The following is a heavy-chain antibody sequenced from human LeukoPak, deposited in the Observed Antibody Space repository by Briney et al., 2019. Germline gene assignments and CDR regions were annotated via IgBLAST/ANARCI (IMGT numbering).Heavy chain of an antibody. CDR2: IIPIFGTA. Sequence: SVKVSCKASGGTFSSYAIGWVRQAPGQGLEWMGRIIPIFGTANYAQKFQGRVTITTDESTGTAYMELSSLRSEDTAVYYCAREDYDFWSGYSVNWFDPWGQGTLVTVSS. CDR1: GGTFSSYA. J-gene: IGHJ5*02. CDR3: AREDYDFWSGYSVNWFDP. D-gene: IGHD3-3*01. V-gene: IGHV1-69*05.